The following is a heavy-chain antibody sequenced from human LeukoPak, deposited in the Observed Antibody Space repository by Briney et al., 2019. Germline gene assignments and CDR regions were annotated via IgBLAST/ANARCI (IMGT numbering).Heavy chain of an antibody. V-gene: IGHV3-9*01. CDR2: ISWNSGSI. Sequence: GGSLRLSCAASGFTFDDYAMHWVRQAPGKGLEWVSGISWNSGSIGYADSVKGRFTISRDNAKNSLYLQMNSLRAEDTALYYCAGYRRPLLYIAEAFDIWGQGTMVTVSS. CDR3: AGYRRPLLYIAEAFDI. CDR1: GFTFDDYA. D-gene: IGHD2-2*02. J-gene: IGHJ3*02.